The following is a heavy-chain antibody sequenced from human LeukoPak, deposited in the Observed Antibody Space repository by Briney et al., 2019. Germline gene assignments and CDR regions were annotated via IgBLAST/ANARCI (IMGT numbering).Heavy chain of an antibody. V-gene: IGHV1-8*01. J-gene: IGHJ5*02. Sequence: ASVKVSCKASGYTFTSYDINWVRQATGQGLEWIGWMNPNSGNTGYAQKFQGRVTMTRNTSISTAYMELSSLRSEDTAVYYCARRIVVVPAAMIFGWFDPWGQGTLVTVSS. D-gene: IGHD2-2*01. CDR2: MNPNSGNT. CDR3: ARRIVVVPAAMIFGWFDP. CDR1: GYTFTSYD.